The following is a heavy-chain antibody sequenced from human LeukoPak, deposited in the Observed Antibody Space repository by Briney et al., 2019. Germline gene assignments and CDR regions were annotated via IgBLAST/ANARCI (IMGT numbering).Heavy chain of an antibody. CDR1: GFTFSSYA. V-gene: IGHV3-30*02. J-gene: IGHJ4*02. CDR3: AKPSPRGEKGDY. Sequence: PGGSLRLSCEASGFTFSSYALHWVRQAPGKGLEWVAFIRYDGSNKYYADSVKGRFTISRDNSKNTLYLQMNSLRAEDTAVYYCAKPSPRGEKGDYWGQGTLVTVSS. CDR2: IRYDGSNK. D-gene: IGHD3-10*01.